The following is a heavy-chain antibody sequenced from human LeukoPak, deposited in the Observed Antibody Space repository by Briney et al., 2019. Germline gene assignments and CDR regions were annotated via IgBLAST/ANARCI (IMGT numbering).Heavy chain of an antibody. CDR3: ARTYGSGSGYYYYMDV. V-gene: IGHV1-46*01. CDR1: GYTLTELS. J-gene: IGHJ6*03. Sequence: ASVKVSCKVSGYTLTELSMHWVRQAPGKGLEWMGIINPSGGSTSYAQKFQGRVTMTRDMSTSTVYMELSSLRSEDTAVYYCARTYGSGSGYYYYMDVWGKGTTVTVSS. CDR2: INPSGGST. D-gene: IGHD3-10*01.